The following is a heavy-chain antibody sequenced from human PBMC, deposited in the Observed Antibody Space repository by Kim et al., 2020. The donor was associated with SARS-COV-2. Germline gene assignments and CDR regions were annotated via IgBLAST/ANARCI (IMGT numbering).Heavy chain of an antibody. V-gene: IGHV3-30*18. CDR1: GFTFSSYG. D-gene: IGHD4-17*01. CDR3: AKESTRQVTIIPQYYYYYGMDV. Sequence: GGSLRLSCAASGFTFSSYGMHWVRQAPGKGLEWVAVISYDGSNKYYADSVKGRFTISRDNSKNTLYLQMNSLRAEDTAVYYCAKESTRQVTIIPQYYYYYGMDVWGQGTTVTVSS. CDR2: ISYDGSNK. J-gene: IGHJ6*02.